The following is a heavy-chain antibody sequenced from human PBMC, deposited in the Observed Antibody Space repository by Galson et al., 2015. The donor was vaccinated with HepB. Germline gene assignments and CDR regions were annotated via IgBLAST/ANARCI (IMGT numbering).Heavy chain of an antibody. CDR1: GSTFSNAW. V-gene: IGHV3-15*01. CDR2: IKSKTDGGTT. D-gene: IGHD1-26*01. J-gene: IGHJ6*02. Sequence: SLRLSCAASGSTFSNAWMSWVRHAPGKGLEWVGRIKSKTDGGTTYYAAPVKGRFTISRDDSKNTLYLQMNSLKTEDTDVYYCTLPLTPIVGATRPGHYYYYGMDVWGQGTTVTVSS. CDR3: TLPLTPIVGATRPGHYYYYGMDV.